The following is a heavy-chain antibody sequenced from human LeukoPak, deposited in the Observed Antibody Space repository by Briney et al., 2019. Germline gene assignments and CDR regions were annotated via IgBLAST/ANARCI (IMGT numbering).Heavy chain of an antibody. CDR1: GFTFSSYG. Sequence: GGSLRLSCAASGFTFSSYGMHWVRQAPGKGLEWVAVISYDGSNKYYADSVKGRFTISRDNSKNTLYLQMNSLRAEDTAVYYCAREARIRGYFDYWGQGTLVTVSS. J-gene: IGHJ4*02. CDR3: AREARIRGYFDY. V-gene: IGHV3-30*19. CDR2: ISYDGSNK. D-gene: IGHD5-18*01.